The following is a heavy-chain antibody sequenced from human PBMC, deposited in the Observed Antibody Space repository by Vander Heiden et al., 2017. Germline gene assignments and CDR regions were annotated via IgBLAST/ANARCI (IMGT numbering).Heavy chain of an antibody. CDR2: IWYDGSNK. CDR3: AREGKDGPFDY. V-gene: IGHV3-33*01. Sequence: QVQLVESGGGVVQPGRSLRLSCAASGFTFSSYGMHWVRQAPGKGLEWVAVIWYDGSNKYYADSVKGRFTISRDNSKNTLYLQMNSLRAEDTAVYYCAREGKDGPFDYWGQGTLVTVSS. J-gene: IGHJ4*02. CDR1: GFTFSSYG.